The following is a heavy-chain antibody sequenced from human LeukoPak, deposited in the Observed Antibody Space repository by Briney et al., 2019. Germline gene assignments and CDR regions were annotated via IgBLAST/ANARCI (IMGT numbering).Heavy chain of an antibody. V-gene: IGHV4-34*01. Sequence: PSETLSLTCAVSGESFSGNFWTWIRQSPGKGLEWIGEIDNNGITNYNPSLKSRVTMSVDTTRKRFSLRLTSESAADTGVYYCARGGGGAEAFYFGFRGQGSPGPVSS. CDR3: ARGGGGAEAFYFGF. CDR1: GESFSGNF. D-gene: IGHD3-16*01. J-gene: IGHJ4*02. CDR2: IDNNGIT.